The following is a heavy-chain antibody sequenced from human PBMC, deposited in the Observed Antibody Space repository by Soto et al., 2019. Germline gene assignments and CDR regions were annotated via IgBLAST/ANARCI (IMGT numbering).Heavy chain of an antibody. Sequence: ASLKVSCKVSGYTLTELSMHWVRQAPGKGLEWMGGFDPEDGETIYAQKFQGRVTMTEDTSTDTAYMELSSLRSEDTAVYYCATERIDSSGNSYWGQGTLVTVSS. CDR1: GYTLTELS. V-gene: IGHV1-24*01. CDR3: ATERIDSSGNSY. CDR2: FDPEDGET. J-gene: IGHJ4*02. D-gene: IGHD6-19*01.